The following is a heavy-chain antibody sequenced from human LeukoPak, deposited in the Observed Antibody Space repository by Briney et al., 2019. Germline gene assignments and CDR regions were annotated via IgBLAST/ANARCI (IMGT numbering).Heavy chain of an antibody. CDR2: INPKSGCT. CDR3: ARETHNGRYYYFDY. V-gene: IGHV1-2*06. CDR1: GYTFIDYY. J-gene: IGHJ4*02. Sequence: ASVKVSCKASGYTFIDYYIHWVRQAPGQGLEWMGRINPKSGCTNHAQKFQGRVTMTRDTSISTAYMELSSLRSDDTAVYFCARETHNGRYYYFDYWGQGTLVTVSS. D-gene: IGHD1-26*01.